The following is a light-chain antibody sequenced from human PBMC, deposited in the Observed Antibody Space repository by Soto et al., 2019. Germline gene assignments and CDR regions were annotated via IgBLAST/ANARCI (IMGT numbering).Light chain of an antibody. CDR2: DAY. CDR1: ETINTW. J-gene: IGKJ1*01. Sequence: IQMTQSPSTLSASVGDSVTITCRASETINTWLAWYQQKPGKAPKLLIYDAYSLQSGVPSRFSGSGSGTEFTLTISSLQPDDSATYYCQQYNSYWTFGPGTKVEIK. V-gene: IGKV1-5*01. CDR3: QQYNSYWT.